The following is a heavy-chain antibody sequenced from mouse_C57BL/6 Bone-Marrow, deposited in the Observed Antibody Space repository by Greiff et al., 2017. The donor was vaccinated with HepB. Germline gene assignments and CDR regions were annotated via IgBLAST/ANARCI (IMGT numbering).Heavy chain of an antibody. CDR1: GYSITSGYD. CDR2: ISYSGST. V-gene: IGHV3-1*01. J-gene: IGHJ1*03. CDR3: ARETTVVATYWYFDV. Sequence: EVQVVESGPGMVKPSQSLSLTCTVTGYSITSGYDWHWIRHFPGNKLEWMGYISYSGSTNYNPSLKSRISITHDTSKNHFFLKLNSVTTEDTATYYCARETTVVATYWYFDVWGTGTTVTVSS. D-gene: IGHD1-1*01.